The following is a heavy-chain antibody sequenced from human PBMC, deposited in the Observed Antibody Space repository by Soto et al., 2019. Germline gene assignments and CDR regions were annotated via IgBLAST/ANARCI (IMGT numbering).Heavy chain of an antibody. CDR1: GGSIRRYY. V-gene: IGHV4-59*08. CDR3: ARHNYGSGSTYFDY. J-gene: IGHJ4*02. D-gene: IGHD3-10*01. CDR2: IYYSGST. Sequence: PETLSLTSTVSGGSIRRYYWCWIRQPPGKGLEWIGYIYYSGSTNYNPSLKSRVTISVDTSKNQFSLKLNSMTAADTAVYYCARHNYGSGSTYFDYWGQGTLVTVS.